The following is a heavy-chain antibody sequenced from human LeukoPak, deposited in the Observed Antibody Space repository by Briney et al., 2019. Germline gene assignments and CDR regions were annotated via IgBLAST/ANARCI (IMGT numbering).Heavy chain of an antibody. Sequence: SETLSLTCTVSGGSISSYYWSWIRQPPGKGLEWIGYLYYSGSTNYNPSLKSRVTISVDTSKNQFSLTLSSVTAADTAVYYCARGLRDWGQGTLVTVSS. CDR2: LYYSGST. CDR3: ARGLRD. D-gene: IGHD4-17*01. CDR1: GGSISSYY. V-gene: IGHV4-59*01. J-gene: IGHJ1*01.